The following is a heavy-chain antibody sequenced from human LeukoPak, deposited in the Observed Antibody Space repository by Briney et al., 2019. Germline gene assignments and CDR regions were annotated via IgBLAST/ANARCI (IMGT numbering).Heavy chain of an antibody. J-gene: IGHJ4*02. Sequence: SETLSLTCAVYGGSFSGYYWSWIRQPPGKGLEWIGEINHSGSTNYNPSLKSRVTISVDTSENQFSLKLSSVTAADTAVYYCARVRYSYLDYWGQGTLVTVSS. CDR3: ARVRYSYLDY. CDR2: INHSGST. CDR1: GGSFSGYY. D-gene: IGHD3-16*02. V-gene: IGHV4-34*01.